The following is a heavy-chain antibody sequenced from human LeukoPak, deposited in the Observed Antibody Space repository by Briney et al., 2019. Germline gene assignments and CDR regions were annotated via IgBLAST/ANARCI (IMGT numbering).Heavy chain of an antibody. CDR2: IYYSGST. CDR1: GGSISSSSYY. V-gene: IGHV4-39*01. Sequence: SETLSLTCTVSGGSISSSSYYWGWIRQPPGKGLEWIGSIYYSGSTYYNPSLKSRVTISVDTSKNQFSLKLSSVTAADTAVYYCTRKAYSYGYALDSWGQGTLVTVSS. CDR3: TRKAYSYGYALDS. D-gene: IGHD5-18*01. J-gene: IGHJ4*02.